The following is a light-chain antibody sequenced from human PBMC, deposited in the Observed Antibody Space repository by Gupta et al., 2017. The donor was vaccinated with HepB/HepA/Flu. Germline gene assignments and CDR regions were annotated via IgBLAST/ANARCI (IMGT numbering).Light chain of an antibody. CDR2: NNN. CDR3: AAWDDTLVGYV. J-gene: IGLJ1*01. CDR1: SSNIGSNT. Sequence: QSVVTQPPSASGTPGQRVTISCSGSSSNIGSNTVNWYQQLPGTAPRLLIYNNNQRPSGVPDRFSGSKSGTSASLAISGLQSEDESDYYCAAWDDTLVGYVFGTGTKVTVL. V-gene: IGLV1-44*01.